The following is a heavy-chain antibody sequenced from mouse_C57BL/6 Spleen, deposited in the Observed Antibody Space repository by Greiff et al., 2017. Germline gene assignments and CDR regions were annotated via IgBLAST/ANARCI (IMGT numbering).Heavy chain of an antibody. CDR3: ARDGGFGDMED. CDR2: INPSNGGT. D-gene: IGHD2-13*01. J-gene: IGHJ4*01. CDR1: GYTFTSYW. Sequence: QVQLQQPGTELVKPGASVKLSCKASGYTFTSYWMHWVKQRPGQGLEWIGNINPSNGGTNYNEKFKSKATLTVDKSSSTAYMQLRSRTSADSAVYKSARDGGFGDMEDWGKGTSGTGSA. V-gene: IGHV1-53*01.